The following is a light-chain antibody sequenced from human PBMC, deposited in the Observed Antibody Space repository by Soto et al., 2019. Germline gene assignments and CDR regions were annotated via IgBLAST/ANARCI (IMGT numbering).Light chain of an antibody. CDR3: QQYGTSPPD. V-gene: IGKV3-20*01. CDR2: AAS. J-gene: IGKJ4*01. Sequence: EIVLTQSPGTLSLSPGERDTLSCRASQSVISTDLAWNQQKPGQAPRLLVYAASSRASGIPDRFSGSGSGTDFTLTISRLEPEDFAVYYCQQYGTSPPDFGGGTKVDIK. CDR1: QSVISTD.